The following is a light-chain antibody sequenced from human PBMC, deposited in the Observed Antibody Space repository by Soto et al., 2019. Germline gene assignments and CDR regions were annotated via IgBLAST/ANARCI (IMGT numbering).Light chain of an antibody. CDR1: QGISSY. V-gene: IGKV1-9*01. CDR3: QQLNNYPPT. J-gene: IGKJ2*01. CDR2: AAS. Sequence: DIQLTQSPSFLAASVGDRVTITCRASQGISSYLAWYQQKPGKAPKLLIYAASTLQSGVPSRLSGSRSGTEFSLTFTSLQPEDFATYYCQQLNNYPPTCGQGTKLEIK.